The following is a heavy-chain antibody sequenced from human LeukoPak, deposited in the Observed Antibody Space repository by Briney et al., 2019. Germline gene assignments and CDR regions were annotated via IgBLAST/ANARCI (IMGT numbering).Heavy chain of an antibody. D-gene: IGHD6-13*01. Sequence: QTGGSLRLSCAASGFTFSSYGMHWVRQAPGKGLEWVAVIWYDGSNKYYADSVKGRFTISRDNSKNTLYLQMNSLRAEDTAVYYCARDRGDSSSWYLVNWGQGTLVTVSS. V-gene: IGHV3-33*01. J-gene: IGHJ4*02. CDR3: ARDRGDSSSWYLVN. CDR1: GFTFSSYG. CDR2: IWYDGSNK.